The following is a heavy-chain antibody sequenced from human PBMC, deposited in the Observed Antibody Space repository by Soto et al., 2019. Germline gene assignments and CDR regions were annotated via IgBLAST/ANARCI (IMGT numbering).Heavy chain of an antibody. Sequence: QVQLVESGGGVVQPGRSLRLSCAASGFSFTTYVMHWVRHAPGKGLEWVAVISHDGSYKYYGDAVKGRFTISRDTSKNAVYLEMNSLRPVDTALYYCSKGLLAIVGTTLPRDAFNIWGQGPMVTVSS. V-gene: IGHV3-30*18. CDR1: GFSFTTYV. CDR2: ISHDGSYK. D-gene: IGHD1-26*01. CDR3: SKGLLAIVGTTLPRDAFNI. J-gene: IGHJ3*02.